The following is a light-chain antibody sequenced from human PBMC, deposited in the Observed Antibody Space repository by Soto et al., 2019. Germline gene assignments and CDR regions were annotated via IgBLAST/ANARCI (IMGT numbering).Light chain of an antibody. CDR1: QSINAH. V-gene: IGKV3-15*01. J-gene: IGKJ1*01. CDR3: QQYNTWLWT. Sequence: EVVMTQSPATLSVSPGERVTLSCRASQSINAHLAWYQQQPGQAPRLLIHGASTRATGIPARFSGSGFGTEFILTISSLQSEDFAIYYCQQYNTWLWTFGQGTKVEI. CDR2: GAS.